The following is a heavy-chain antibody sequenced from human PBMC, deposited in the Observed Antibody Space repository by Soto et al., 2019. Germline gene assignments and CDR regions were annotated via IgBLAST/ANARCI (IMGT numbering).Heavy chain of an antibody. Sequence: PSETLSLTCTVSGGSISSYYWSWIRQPPGKGLEWIGYIYYSGSTNYNPSLKSRVTISVDTSKNQFSLKLSSVTAADTAVDYCARDRSLNCHYYYGMDVWGQGTTVTVSS. CDR3: ARDRSLNCHYYYGMDV. J-gene: IGHJ6*02. D-gene: IGHD1-1*01. CDR2: IYYSGST. CDR1: GGSISSYY. V-gene: IGHV4-59*01.